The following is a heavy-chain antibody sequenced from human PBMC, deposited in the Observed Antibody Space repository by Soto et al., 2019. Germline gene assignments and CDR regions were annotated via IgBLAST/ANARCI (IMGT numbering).Heavy chain of an antibody. CDR1: GFTVSSNY. J-gene: IGHJ4*02. CDR3: ARDKRDLRFLEWSYYFDY. CDR2: ISGSGGAT. V-gene: IGHV3-66*02. Sequence: GGSLSLSCAASGFTVSSNYMSWVRQAPGKGLEWVSVISGSGGATYYADSVKGRFTISRDNSKNTLYLQMNSLRAEDTAVYYCARDKRDLRFLEWSYYFDYWGQGTLVTVS. D-gene: IGHD3-3*01.